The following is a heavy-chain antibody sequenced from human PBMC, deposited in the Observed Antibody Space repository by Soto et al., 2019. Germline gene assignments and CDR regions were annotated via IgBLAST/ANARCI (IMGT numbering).Heavy chain of an antibody. CDR2: ISGYNGKT. CDR1: GYTFTSYG. J-gene: IGHJ6*02. Sequence: QVQLVQSGGEVKKPGASVKVSCKASGYTFTSYGISWVRQAPGQGLEWMGWISGYNGKTNYAQKVQDRVTMTTETSTSTVYMELRSLRSDDTAVYYCAREGDVTYYYYGMDVWGQGTTVTVSS. V-gene: IGHV1-18*01. D-gene: IGHD2-21*02. CDR3: AREGDVTYYYYGMDV.